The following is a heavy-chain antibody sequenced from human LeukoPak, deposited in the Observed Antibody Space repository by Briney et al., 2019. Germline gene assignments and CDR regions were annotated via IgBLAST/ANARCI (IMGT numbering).Heavy chain of an antibody. CDR2: INHSGST. D-gene: IGHD1-26*01. CDR1: GGSFSGYY. J-gene: IGHJ4*02. Sequence: KPSETLSLTCAVYGGSFSGYYWSWIRQPPGKGLEWIGEINHSGSTNYNPSLKSRVTISVDTSKNQFSLKLSSVTAADTAVYYCASIISGSYFDYWGQGTLVTVSS. CDR3: ASIISGSYFDY. V-gene: IGHV4-34*01.